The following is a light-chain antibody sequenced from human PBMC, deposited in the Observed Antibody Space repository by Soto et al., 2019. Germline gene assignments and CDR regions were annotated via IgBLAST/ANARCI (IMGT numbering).Light chain of an antibody. CDR1: QSISIW. V-gene: IGKV1-5*01. Sequence: DIQMTQSPSTLSASVGDRVTITCRASQSISIWLAWYQQRPGKAPKLLIYDASSLGSGAPSIFSGSGSGTHFPLTISSLQPDDFATYYCQQFASYSPLAFGGGTKVDIK. CDR3: QQFASYSPLA. CDR2: DAS. J-gene: IGKJ4*01.